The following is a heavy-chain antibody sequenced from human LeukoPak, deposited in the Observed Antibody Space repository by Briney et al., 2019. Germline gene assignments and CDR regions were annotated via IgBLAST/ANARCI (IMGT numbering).Heavy chain of an antibody. CDR3: ARGSTYCSSISCPMINCDY. J-gene: IGHJ4*02. V-gene: IGHV1-46*01. Sequence: ASVKVSCKASGYTLTDYYMHWVRQAPGQGLEWMGIIDPSGGSTRYPQKFQGRVTMTGDTSTSTVYMELSSLRFEDTAVYYCARGSTYCSSISCPMINCDYWGRGTLVTVSS. D-gene: IGHD2-2*01. CDR2: IDPSGGST. CDR1: GYTLTDYY.